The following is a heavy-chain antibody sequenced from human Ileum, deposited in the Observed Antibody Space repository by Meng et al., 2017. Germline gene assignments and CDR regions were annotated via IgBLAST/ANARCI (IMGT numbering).Heavy chain of an antibody. CDR1: GGSNSGYH. Sequence: SETLSLTCTVSGGSNSGYHWSWIRQPPGEGLEWIGYIYYSGSTNSNPSLKSRVTISVDTSKNQFSLKLSSVTAADTAVYYCARYGSGRYLDVWGQGTTVTVSS. V-gene: IGHV4-59*01. CDR3: ARYGSGRYLDV. J-gene: IGHJ6*02. D-gene: IGHD3-10*01. CDR2: IYYSGST.